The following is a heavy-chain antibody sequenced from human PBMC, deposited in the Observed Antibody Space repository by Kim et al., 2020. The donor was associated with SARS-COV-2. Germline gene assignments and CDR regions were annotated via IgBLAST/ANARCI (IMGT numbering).Heavy chain of an antibody. J-gene: IGHJ4*02. CDR2: IHYGGST. V-gene: IGHV4-39*02. CDR3: ARDRYSSSQYDY. Sequence: SETLSLTCTVSGGSISSSNYYWGWIRQPPGKGLQWIGSIHYGGSTSYNPSLKSRVTMSVDTSKNLFSLKMSSVTAADTALYFCARDRYSSSQYDYWGQGT. CDR1: GGSISSSNYY. D-gene: IGHD6-13*01.